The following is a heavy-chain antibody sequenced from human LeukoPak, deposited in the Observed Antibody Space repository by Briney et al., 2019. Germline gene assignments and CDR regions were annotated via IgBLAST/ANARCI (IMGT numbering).Heavy chain of an antibody. V-gene: IGHV4-4*07. CDR3: ARGVRKYYDSSGYYYYYYMDV. J-gene: IGHJ6*03. CDR2: IYTSGST. Sequence: SETLSLTCTVSGGSISSYYWSWIRQPAGKGLEWIGRIYTSGSTNYNPSLKSRVTISVDTSKNQFSPKLSSVTAADTAVYYCARGVRKYYDSSGYYYYYYMDVWGKGTTVTISS. CDR1: GGSISSYY. D-gene: IGHD3-22*01.